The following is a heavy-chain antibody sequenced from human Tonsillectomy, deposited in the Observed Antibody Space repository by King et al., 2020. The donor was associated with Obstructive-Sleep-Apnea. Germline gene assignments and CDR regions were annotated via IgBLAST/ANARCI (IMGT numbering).Heavy chain of an antibody. CDR2: IKSKTVGGTT. D-gene: IGHD2-15*01. V-gene: IGHV3-15*01. Sequence: VQLVESGGGLVKPGGSLRLSCAASGFTFSNAWMSWVRQVPGKGLEWVGRIKSKTVGGTTDYAAPVKGRFTISRDDSKNTLYLQMNSLKTEDTAVYYCTVASAHALDYWGQGTLVTVSS. CDR1: GFTFSNAW. J-gene: IGHJ4*02. CDR3: TVASAHALDY.